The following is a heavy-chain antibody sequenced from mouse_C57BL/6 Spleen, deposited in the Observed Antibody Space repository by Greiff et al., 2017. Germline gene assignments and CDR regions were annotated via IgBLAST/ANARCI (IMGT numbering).Heavy chain of an antibody. CDR2: INPNNGGT. CDR1: GYTFTDYY. Sequence: EVQLQQSGPELVKPGASVKISCKASGYTFTDYYMNWVKQSHGKSLEWIGDINPNNGGTSYNQKFKGKATLTVDKSSSTAYMELRSLTSEDSAVYYCARERGFYDGYSPYYFDYWGQGTTRTVSS. D-gene: IGHD2-3*01. V-gene: IGHV1-26*01. J-gene: IGHJ2*01. CDR3: ARERGFYDGYSPYYFDY.